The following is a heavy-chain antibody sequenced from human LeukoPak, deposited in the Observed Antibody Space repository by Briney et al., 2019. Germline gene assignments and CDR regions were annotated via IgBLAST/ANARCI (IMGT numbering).Heavy chain of an antibody. CDR1: GFILENHA. CDR3: ARDFNWNEPYYFDY. CDR2: TSSNGEVK. D-gene: IGHD1-1*01. V-gene: IGHV3-23*01. Sequence: AGGSLRLSCVASGFILENHAMSWIRQAPGKGLEWVSGTSSNGEVKYYADSVKGRFTVSRDNSKDTLYLQMDSLGVEDTAMYYCARDFNWNEPYYFDYWGPGTLVTVSS. J-gene: IGHJ4*02.